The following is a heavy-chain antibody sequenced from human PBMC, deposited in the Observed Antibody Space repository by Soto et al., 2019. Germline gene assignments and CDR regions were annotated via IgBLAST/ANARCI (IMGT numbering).Heavy chain of an antibody. V-gene: IGHV1-18*04. CDR3: ASDGHYYDSSGYYYDGMDV. D-gene: IGHD3-22*01. J-gene: IGHJ6*02. CDR1: GYTFTSYG. Sequence: ASVKVSCKASGYTFTSYGISWVRQAPGQGLEWMGWISAYNGNTNYAQKLQGRVTMTTDTSTSTAYMELRSLRSDDTAVYYCASDGHYYDSSGYYYDGMDVWGQGTTVTVSS. CDR2: ISAYNGNT.